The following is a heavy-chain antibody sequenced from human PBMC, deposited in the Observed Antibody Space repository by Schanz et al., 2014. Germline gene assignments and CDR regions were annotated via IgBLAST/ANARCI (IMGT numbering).Heavy chain of an antibody. J-gene: IGHJ4*02. CDR1: GFTFSYYN. Sequence: EVQLVESGGGLVKPGGSLRLSCAASGFTFSYYNMNWVRQAPGKGLEWVSSISNGGGYIYYADSVKGRFTISRDNSKNTLYLQMNSLRAEDTAVYYCAVLGGFGELPLDYRGQGTLVTVSS. V-gene: IGHV3-21*01. CDR2: ISNGGGYI. CDR3: AVLGGFGELPLDY. D-gene: IGHD3-10*01.